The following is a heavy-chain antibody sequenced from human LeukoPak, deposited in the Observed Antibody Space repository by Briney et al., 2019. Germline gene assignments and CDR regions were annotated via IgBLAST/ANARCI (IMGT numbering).Heavy chain of an antibody. Sequence: GGSLRLSCAASGFTFSSYSMNWVRQAPGKGLEWVSPISSSSSYIYYADSVKGRFTISRDNAKNSLYLQMNSLRAEDTAVYYCAREAALGYFDLWGRGTLVTVSS. CDR3: AREAALGYFDL. V-gene: IGHV3-21*01. CDR2: ISSSSSYI. CDR1: GFTFSSYS. D-gene: IGHD6-25*01. J-gene: IGHJ2*01.